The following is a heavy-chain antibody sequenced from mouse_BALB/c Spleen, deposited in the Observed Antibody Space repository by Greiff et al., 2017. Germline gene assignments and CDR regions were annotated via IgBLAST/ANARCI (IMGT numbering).Heavy chain of an antibody. CDR2: ISSGSSTI. V-gene: IGHV5-17*02. D-gene: IGHD2-4*01. CDR1: GFTFSSFG. Sequence: EVKLVESGGGLVQPGGSRKLSCAASGFTFSSFGMHWVRQAPEKGLEWVAYISSGSSTIYYADTVKGRFTISRDNPKNTLFLQMTSLRSEDTAMYYCARHLDYDWFAYWGQGTLVTVSA. J-gene: IGHJ3*01. CDR3: ARHLDYDWFAY.